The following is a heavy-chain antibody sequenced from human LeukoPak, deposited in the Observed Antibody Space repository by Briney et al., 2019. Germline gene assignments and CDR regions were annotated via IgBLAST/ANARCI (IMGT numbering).Heavy chain of an antibody. V-gene: IGHV4-39*01. Sequence: SETLSLTCTVSGGSISSSSHSWGWIRQPPGKGLEWTGSIYYTGRTYYNPSLKSRVTISVDTSKNQFSLKLSSVTAPDTAVYYCAQSLGSSNWIGNWFDPWGQGTLVTVSS. CDR3: AQSLGSSNWIGNWFDP. CDR1: GGSISSSSHS. CDR2: IYYTGRT. J-gene: IGHJ5*02. D-gene: IGHD6-13*01.